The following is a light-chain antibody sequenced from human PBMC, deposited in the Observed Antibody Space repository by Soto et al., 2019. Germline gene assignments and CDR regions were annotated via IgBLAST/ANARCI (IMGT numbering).Light chain of an antibody. CDR2: EVR. CDR3: ASYITDSTRL. Sequence: QSALTQPASVSGTPGQSITITCTGSNNDVGRYSYVSWYQQYPGKTPKLIIYEVRLRPSGISDRFSGSKPGITASLTISGAQPEDEADYYCASYITDSTRLFGTGTKLTVL. J-gene: IGLJ1*01. V-gene: IGLV2-14*01. CDR1: NNDVGRYSY.